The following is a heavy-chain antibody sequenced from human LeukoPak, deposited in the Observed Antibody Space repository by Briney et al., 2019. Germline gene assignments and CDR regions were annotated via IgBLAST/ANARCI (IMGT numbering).Heavy chain of an antibody. CDR2: IYYSGTT. CDR1: GGSVSSNNYY. Sequence: PSETLSLTCTVSGGSVSSNNYYWSWIRQPPGRGLEWIGYIYYSGTTRYNPSLRSRVTISVDTSKNQFSLILTSVTAADTAVYYCARATPGFSSAWFSNWFDPWGQGTLVTVSS. V-gene: IGHV4-61*01. CDR3: ARATPGFSSAWFSNWFDP. J-gene: IGHJ5*02. D-gene: IGHD6-19*01.